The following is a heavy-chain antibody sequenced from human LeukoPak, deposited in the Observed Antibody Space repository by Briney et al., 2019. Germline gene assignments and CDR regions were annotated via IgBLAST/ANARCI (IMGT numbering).Heavy chain of an antibody. V-gene: IGHV3-43*01. CDR1: GFTFDDYT. Sequence: GGSLRLSCAASGFTFDDYTMHWVRQAPGKGLEWVSLISWDGGSTYYADSVKGRFTISRDNAKNSLYLQMNSLRAEDTAVYYCARDPNVDTAKKPLLYYYYYMDVWGKGTTVTVSS. CDR3: ARDPNVDTAKKPLLYYYYYMDV. D-gene: IGHD5-18*01. J-gene: IGHJ6*03. CDR2: ISWDGGST.